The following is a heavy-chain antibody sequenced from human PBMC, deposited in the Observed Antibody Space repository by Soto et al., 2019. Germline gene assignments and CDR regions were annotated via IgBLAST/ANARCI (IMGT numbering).Heavy chain of an antibody. J-gene: IGHJ4*02. CDR1: GFTFSSYG. CDR3: ASGAVGAYFDS. D-gene: IGHD1-26*01. CDR2: ISYDGSNK. Sequence: QVQLVESGGGVVQPGRSLRLSCAASGFTFSSYGMHWVRLAPGKGLEWVAVISYDGSNKYYADSVKGRFTISSDNSKNTLYLQMNSLGAEDTTVYYCASGAVGAYFDSWGQGTLVTVSS. V-gene: IGHV3-30*19.